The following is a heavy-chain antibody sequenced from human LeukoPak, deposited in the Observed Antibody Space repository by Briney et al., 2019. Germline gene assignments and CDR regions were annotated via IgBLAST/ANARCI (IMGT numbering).Heavy chain of an antibody. D-gene: IGHD6-19*01. CDR3: ARVGRIAVAGTFDY. CDR2: INHSGST. V-gene: IGHV4-34*01. Sequence: SSETLSLTCTVSGGSISSYYWSWIRQPPGKGLEWIGEINHSGSTNYNPSLKSRVTISVDTSKNQFSLKLSSVTAADTAVYYCARVGRIAVAGTFDYWGQGTLVTVSS. CDR1: GGSISSYY. J-gene: IGHJ4*02.